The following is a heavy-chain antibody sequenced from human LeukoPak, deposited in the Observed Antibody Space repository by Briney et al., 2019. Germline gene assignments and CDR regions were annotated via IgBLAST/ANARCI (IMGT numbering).Heavy chain of an antibody. Sequence: GASVKVSCKASGYTFTSYGISWVRQAPGQGLEWMGWISAYNGNTNYAQKLQGRVTMTTDTSTSTAYMELRSLRSDDTAVYYCASAFGELSPHYGMDVWGQGTTVTVSS. CDR1: GYTFTSYG. CDR2: ISAYNGNT. CDR3: ASAFGELSPHYGMDV. J-gene: IGHJ6*02. D-gene: IGHD3-10*01. V-gene: IGHV1-18*01.